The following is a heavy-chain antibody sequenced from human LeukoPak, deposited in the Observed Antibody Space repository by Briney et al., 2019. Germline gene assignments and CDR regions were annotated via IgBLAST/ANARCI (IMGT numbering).Heavy chain of an antibody. J-gene: IGHJ4*02. CDR1: GCTFSSYG. CDR2: IRYDGSNK. D-gene: IGHD1-14*01. V-gene: IGHV3-30*02. CDR3: AKDPDGRRPD. Sequence: PGGSLRLSCAASGCTFSSYGMRWVRQAPGKGLEWVAFIRYDGSNKYYADSVKGRFTIFRDNSKNTLYLQMNSLRAEDTAVYYCAKDPDGRRPDWGQGTLVTVSS.